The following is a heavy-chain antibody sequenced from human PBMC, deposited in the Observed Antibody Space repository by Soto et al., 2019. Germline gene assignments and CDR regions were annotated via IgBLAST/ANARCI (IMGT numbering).Heavy chain of an antibody. D-gene: IGHD3-10*01. CDR2: VSAGGDMT. CDR3: ARGDRGGSGSPASYYYSGLDV. V-gene: IGHV3-23*01. CDR1: GFTFSSYA. Sequence: DVQLLESGGHLVQPGGSLRLSCAASGFTFSSYAMSWVRQAPGKGLEWVSSVSAGGDMTYYSDSVKGRFTISRDNCNNALFLQMNCLRIEDTALYYCARGDRGGSGSPASYYYSGLDVWGQGATVTVS. J-gene: IGHJ6*02.